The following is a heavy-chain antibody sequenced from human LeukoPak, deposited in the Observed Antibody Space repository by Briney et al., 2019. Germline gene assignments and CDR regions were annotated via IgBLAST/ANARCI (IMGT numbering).Heavy chain of an antibody. J-gene: IGHJ4*02. CDR1: GFTFSSYS. V-gene: IGHV3-21*01. CDR2: ISSSSSYI. CDR3: ARDAAAAAGTIYFDY. D-gene: IGHD6-13*01. Sequence: GGSLRLSCAASGFTFSSYSMNWVRQAPGKGLEWVSSISSSSSYIYHADSVKGRFTISRDNAKNSLYLQMNSLRAEDTAVYYCARDAAAAAGTIYFDYWGQGTLVTVSS.